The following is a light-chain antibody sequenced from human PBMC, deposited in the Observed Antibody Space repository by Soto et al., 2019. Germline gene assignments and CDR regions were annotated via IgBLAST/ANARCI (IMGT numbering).Light chain of an antibody. Sequence: EIVLTQSPGTLSLSPGERATLSCRASQSVSNSLAWYQQKPGQAPRLLIYDASSRATGIPDRFSGSGYGTDFTLTISRLEPEDFAVYYCQQYGRLPNTFGQGTKLEIK. J-gene: IGKJ2*01. CDR3: QQYGRLPNT. CDR1: QSVSNS. V-gene: IGKV3-20*01. CDR2: DAS.